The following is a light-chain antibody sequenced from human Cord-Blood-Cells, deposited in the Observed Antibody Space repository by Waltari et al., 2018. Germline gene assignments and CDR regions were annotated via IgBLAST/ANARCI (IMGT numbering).Light chain of an antibody. Sequence: DIQMTQSPSSLSASVGDRVTITCRGSQGISNYLAWYQQKPGKVPKLLIYAASTLQSGVPSRLSGSGSGTDFTLTISSLQPEDVATYYCQKYNSAPRTFGQGTKVEIK. CDR2: AAS. J-gene: IGKJ1*01. CDR3: QKYNSAPRT. CDR1: QGISNY. V-gene: IGKV1-27*01.